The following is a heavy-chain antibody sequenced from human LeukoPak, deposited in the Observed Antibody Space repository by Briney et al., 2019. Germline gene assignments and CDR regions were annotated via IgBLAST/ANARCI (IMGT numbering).Heavy chain of an antibody. V-gene: IGHV1-2*02. CDR1: GYTFTGYY. J-gene: IGHJ4*02. Sequence: ASVKVSCKASGYTFTGYYMHWVRQAPGQGLEWMGWINPNSGGTNYAQKFQGRVTMTRDTSISTAHMELSRLRSDDTAVYYCARGDGSGYLADYWGQGTLVTVSS. CDR2: INPNSGGT. D-gene: IGHD3-10*01. CDR3: ARGDGSGYLADY.